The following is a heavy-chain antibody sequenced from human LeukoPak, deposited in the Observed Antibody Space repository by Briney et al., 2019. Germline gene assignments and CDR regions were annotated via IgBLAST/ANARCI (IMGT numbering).Heavy chain of an antibody. CDR3: ARGAGYNYPYYFDY. CDR1: GFTFSNYW. D-gene: IGHD5-24*01. V-gene: IGHV3-53*01. CDR2: IYGGGNI. Sequence: GGSLRLSCAASGFTFSNYWVHWVRQAPGKGLVWVSVIYGGGNIYYADSVKGRFTISRDNSKNTLYLQMNSLRAEDTAVYYCARGAGYNYPYYFDYWGQGTLVTVSS. J-gene: IGHJ4*02.